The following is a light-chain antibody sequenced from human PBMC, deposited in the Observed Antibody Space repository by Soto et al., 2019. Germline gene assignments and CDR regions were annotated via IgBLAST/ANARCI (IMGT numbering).Light chain of an antibody. CDR3: KQRSKWHNWIT. Sequence: TLSPFTXSLFPGERAPPSCRASQTVRNNYLAWYQQKPGKANRXLXXXASTRANGIPDTLSGRGSGTAFTLNISSRVTEDFAVYYWKQRSKWHNWITVGDGTRLEI. V-gene: IGKV3D-20*02. J-gene: IGKJ5*01. CDR2: XAS. CDR1: QTVRNNY.